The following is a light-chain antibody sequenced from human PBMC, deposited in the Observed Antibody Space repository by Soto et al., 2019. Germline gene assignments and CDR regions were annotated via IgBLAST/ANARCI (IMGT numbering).Light chain of an antibody. Sequence: DIQMTQSPPTLSASVGDRVTITCRARQSISSWLAWYQQRPGKAPNLLIYDVSSLESGVPSRFSGSGSGTEFTLTISSLQPDDFATYYCQQYTNYPWTFGQGPKVEIK. CDR2: DVS. CDR1: QSISSW. V-gene: IGKV1-5*01. CDR3: QQYTNYPWT. J-gene: IGKJ1*01.